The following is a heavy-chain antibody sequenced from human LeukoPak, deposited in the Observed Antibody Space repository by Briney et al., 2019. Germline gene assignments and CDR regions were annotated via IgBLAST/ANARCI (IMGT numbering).Heavy chain of an antibody. V-gene: IGHV3-74*01. CDR3: ARVEFGELSPYFDY. Sequence: GGSLRLSCAASGFTFSSYWMHWVRQAPGKGLVWVSRINSDGSSTSYADSVRGRFTISRDNAKNTLYLQMNSLRAEGTAVYYCARVEFGELSPYFDYWGQGTLVTVSS. J-gene: IGHJ4*02. D-gene: IGHD3-10*01. CDR1: GFTFSSYW. CDR2: INSDGSST.